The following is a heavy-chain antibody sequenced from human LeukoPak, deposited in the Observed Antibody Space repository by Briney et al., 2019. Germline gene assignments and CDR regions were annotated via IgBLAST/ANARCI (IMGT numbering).Heavy chain of an antibody. J-gene: IGHJ4*02. V-gene: IGHV3-48*04. CDR1: GFTLSSYS. CDR3: ARAMVAMIDY. CDR2: INSGSSSI. D-gene: IGHD2-15*01. Sequence: GGSLRLSCAASGFTLSSYSMNWVRQTSGKGLEWVAYINSGSSSIHYADSVKGRFTISRDNARNLLYLQMDSLRAEDTAMYYCARAMVAMIDYWGQGTLVTVSS.